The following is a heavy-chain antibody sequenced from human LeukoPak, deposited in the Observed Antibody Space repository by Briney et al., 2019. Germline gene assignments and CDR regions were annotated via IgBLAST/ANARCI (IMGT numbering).Heavy chain of an antibody. D-gene: IGHD3-10*01. J-gene: IGHJ5*02. Sequence: SVKVSCKASGGTFSTDAINWVRQAPGQVLEWAGRIIPILDIPNYAQKFQGRVTISADKSTNTAYLELSSLRSEDTALYYCTRNYYGSGSSPFDPWGQGTLVIVSS. CDR3: TRNYYGSGSSPFDP. CDR2: IIPILDIP. V-gene: IGHV1-69*04. CDR1: GGTFSTDA.